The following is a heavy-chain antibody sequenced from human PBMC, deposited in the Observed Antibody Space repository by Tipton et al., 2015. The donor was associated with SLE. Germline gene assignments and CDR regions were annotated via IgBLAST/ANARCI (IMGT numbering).Heavy chain of an antibody. V-gene: IGHV4-34*01. D-gene: IGHD3-3*01. CDR2: INHSGST. Sequence: TLSLTCAVYGGSFSGYYWSWIRQPPGKGLEWIGEINHSGSTNYNPSLKSRVTISVDTSKHQFSLKLSSVTAADTAVYYCARGWILRFLEERSDAFDIWGQGTMVTVSS. CDR1: GGSFSGYY. CDR3: ARGWILRFLEERSDAFDI. J-gene: IGHJ3*02.